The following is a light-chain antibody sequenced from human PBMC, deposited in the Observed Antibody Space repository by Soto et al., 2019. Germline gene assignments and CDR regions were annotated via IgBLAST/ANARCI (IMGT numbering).Light chain of an antibody. CDR3: QQNGSPPFT. J-gene: IGKJ3*01. Sequence: EVVLTQSPVTLSLSPGERATLSCRASQSVSSSYLAWYQQTPGQPPRLLIYAASSTATDLTYRVIGSGSGTEFTLTIARLAPEDFAMYYCQQNGSPPFTFGPGTKVDIK. V-gene: IGKV3-20*01. CDR2: AAS. CDR1: QSVSSSY.